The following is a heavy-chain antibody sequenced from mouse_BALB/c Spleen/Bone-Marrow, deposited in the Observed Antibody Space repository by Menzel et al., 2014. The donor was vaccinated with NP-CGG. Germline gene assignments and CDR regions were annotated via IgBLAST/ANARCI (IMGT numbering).Heavy chain of an antibody. Sequence: QVQLKESGAELVKPGASVKMSCKASGYTFTSYCMHWVKQKPGQGLEWIGVIDPSDSYTNYNQKFKGKATLTLDTSSNTAYMQRSRLTEDASAVYYGTRGEIPYYYSMDYWGQGTSVTVSS. J-gene: IGHJ4*01. CDR3: TRGEIPYYYSMDY. CDR2: IDPSDSYT. CDR1: GYTFTSYC. V-gene: IGHV1S127*01.